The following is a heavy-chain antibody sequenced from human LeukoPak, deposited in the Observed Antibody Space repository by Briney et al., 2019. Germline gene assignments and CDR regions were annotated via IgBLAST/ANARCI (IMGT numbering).Heavy chain of an antibody. CDR1: GGSFSGYY. CDR2: INHSGST. J-gene: IGHJ4*02. CDR3: ARGGAVVVVAATPFDY. Sequence: PSETLSLTCAVYGGSFSGYYWSWIRQPPGKGLEWIGEINHSGSTNYNPSLKSRVTISVDTSKNQFSLKLSSVTAADTAVYYCARGGAVVVVAATPFDYWGQGTLVTVSS. V-gene: IGHV4-34*01. D-gene: IGHD2-15*01.